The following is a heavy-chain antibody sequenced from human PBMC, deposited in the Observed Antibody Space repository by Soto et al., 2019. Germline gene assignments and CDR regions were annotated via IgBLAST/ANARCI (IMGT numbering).Heavy chain of an antibody. CDR1: GYTFTSYD. Sequence: ASVKVSCKASGYTFTSYDINWVRQATGQGLEWMGWMNPNSGNTGYAQKFQGGVTMTRNTSISTAYMELSSLRSEDTAVYYCARGRAAAVLDFDYWGQGTLVTVSS. CDR2: MNPNSGNT. D-gene: IGHD6-13*01. CDR3: ARGRAAAVLDFDY. J-gene: IGHJ4*02. V-gene: IGHV1-8*01.